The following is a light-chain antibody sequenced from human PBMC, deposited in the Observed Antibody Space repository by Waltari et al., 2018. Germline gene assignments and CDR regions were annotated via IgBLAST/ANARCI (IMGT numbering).Light chain of an antibody. CDR1: QSLVRSDGNTY. J-gene: IGKJ1*01. V-gene: IGKV2-30*02. Sequence: DVVMTQSPLSLPVTLGQPASISCRSSQSLVRSDGNTYLNWFQQRPGQSPRRLIYKISNRDFGVPDRFSGSGSGTDFTLKISRVEAEDVGVYYCMQGTYWPTFGQGTKVEIK. CDR3: MQGTYWPT. CDR2: KIS.